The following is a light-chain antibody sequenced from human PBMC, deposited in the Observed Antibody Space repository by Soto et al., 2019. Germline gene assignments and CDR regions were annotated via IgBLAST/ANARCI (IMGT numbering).Light chain of an antibody. CDR2: GAS. CDR3: QQYASSPLT. J-gene: IGKJ4*01. CDR1: QSVGRNY. V-gene: IGKV3-20*01. Sequence: EIVLTQSPGTLSLSPGERATLSCRASQSVGRNYLAWYQQKLGQAPRLLIHGASNRATGIPDRFSGSGSGTDFILTISRVEPEDFAVYYCQQYASSPLTFGGGTKVEIK.